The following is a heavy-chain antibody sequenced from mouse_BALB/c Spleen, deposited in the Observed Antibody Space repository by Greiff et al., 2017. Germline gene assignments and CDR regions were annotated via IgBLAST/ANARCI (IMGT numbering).Heavy chain of an antibody. D-gene: IGHD1-1*01. CDR3: ATTTGDY. CDR1: GFNIKDTY. Sequence: VQLKESGAELVKPGASVKLSCTASGFNIKDTYMHWVKQRPEQGLEWIGRIDPANGNTKYDPKFQGKATITADTSSNTAYLQLSSLTSEDTAVYYCATTTGDYWGQGTTLTVSS. V-gene: IGHV14-3*02. CDR2: IDPANGNT. J-gene: IGHJ2*01.